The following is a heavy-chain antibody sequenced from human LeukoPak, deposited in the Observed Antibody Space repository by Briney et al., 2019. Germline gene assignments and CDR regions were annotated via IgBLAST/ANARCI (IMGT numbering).Heavy chain of an antibody. J-gene: IGHJ4*02. CDR1: GFTFSDYW. Sequence: GGSLRLSCAASGFTFSDYWMSWVRQAPGKGLEWVANIKQDGSEKYYVDSVKGRFTISRDNAKNSLYLQMDSLRAEDTAVYYCARGGGNLFDYWGQGTLVTVSS. V-gene: IGHV3-7*04. D-gene: IGHD4-23*01. CDR3: ARGGGNLFDY. CDR2: IKQDGSEK.